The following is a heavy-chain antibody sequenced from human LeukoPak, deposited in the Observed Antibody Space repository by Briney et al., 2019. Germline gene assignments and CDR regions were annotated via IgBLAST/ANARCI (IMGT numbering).Heavy chain of an antibody. J-gene: IGHJ5*02. V-gene: IGHV3-33*08. CDR1: GFTFSSYS. CDR3: AREIAARFDP. D-gene: IGHD6-13*01. Sequence: GGSLRLSCAASGFTFSSYSMNWVRQAPGKGLEWVAVIWYDGSNKYYADSVKGRFTISRDNSNNTLYLQMNSLRAEDTAVYYCAREIAARFDPWGQGALVTVSS. CDR2: IWYDGSNK.